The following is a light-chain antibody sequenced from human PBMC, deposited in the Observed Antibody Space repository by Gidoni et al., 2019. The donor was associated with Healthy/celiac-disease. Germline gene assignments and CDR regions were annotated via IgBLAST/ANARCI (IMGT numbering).Light chain of an antibody. CDR1: CSDFGGYNY. V-gene: IGLV2-14*01. CDR2: EVS. J-gene: IGLJ1*01. CDR3: SSYTSSSTLV. Sequence: QVALPLPASESGSPGQSITISCTGTCSDFGGYNYVSWYQQPPGKAPKLMIYEVSYRPAGVSHRFSGSKSCNTASLTISGLQAEDDADYDYSSYTSSSTLVFGTGTKVTVL.